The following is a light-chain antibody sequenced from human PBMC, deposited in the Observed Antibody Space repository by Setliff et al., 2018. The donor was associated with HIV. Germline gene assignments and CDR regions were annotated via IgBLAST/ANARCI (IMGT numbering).Light chain of an antibody. CDR1: SNDVGRYDL. Sequence: QSVLTQPASVSGSPGQSITISCTGTSNDVGRYDLVPWYQQHPARAPKLIIYQATRRPSGVSNRFSGSKSGNVASLTISGLQAEDEADYYCCSNTGSNTFVVGTGTKV. J-gene: IGLJ1*01. V-gene: IGLV2-23*01. CDR2: QAT. CDR3: CSNTGSNTFV.